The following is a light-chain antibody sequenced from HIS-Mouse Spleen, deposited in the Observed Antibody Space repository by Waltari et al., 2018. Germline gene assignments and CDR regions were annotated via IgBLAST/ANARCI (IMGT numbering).Light chain of an antibody. V-gene: IGKV1-8*01. Sequence: AILMTQSPSSLPASTGDRVTITCRASQGISSYLAWYQQKPGKAPKLLIYAASTLQSGVPSRFSGSGSGTDFTLTISCLQSEDFATYYCQQYYSYPYTFGQGTKLEIK. CDR1: QGISSY. CDR2: AAS. CDR3: QQYYSYPYT. J-gene: IGKJ2*01.